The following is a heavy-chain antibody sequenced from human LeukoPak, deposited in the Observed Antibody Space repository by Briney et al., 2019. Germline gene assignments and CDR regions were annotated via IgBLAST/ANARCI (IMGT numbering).Heavy chain of an antibody. V-gene: IGHV3-48*01. D-gene: IGHD4-17*01. CDR2: ISSSSSTI. J-gene: IGHJ5*02. CDR1: GFTFSSYS. Sequence: GGSLRLSCAASGFTFSSYSMSWVRQAPGKGLEWVSYISSSSSTIYYADSVKGRFTISRDNAKNSLYLQMNSLRAEDTAVYYCARDQYDYGDYDGGSWGQGTLVTVSS. CDR3: ARDQYDYGDYDGGS.